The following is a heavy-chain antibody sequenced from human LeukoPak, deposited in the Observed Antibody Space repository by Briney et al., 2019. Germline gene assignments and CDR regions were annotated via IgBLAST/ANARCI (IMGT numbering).Heavy chain of an antibody. J-gene: IGHJ4*02. CDR3: LARAPTREIKMGDGYVPPSDYFDY. CDR1: GYTFSNYY. CDR2: TNPTSGET. V-gene: IGHV1-2*02. D-gene: IGHD5-24*01. Sequence: GASVKVSCKASGYTFSNYYLHWVRLTPGQGLEWMAWTNPTSGETNYPQKFQGRVTVTRDKYISTAYMELSRLRSDDTAVYYCLARAPTREIKMGDGYVPPSDYFDYWGQGTLVTVSS.